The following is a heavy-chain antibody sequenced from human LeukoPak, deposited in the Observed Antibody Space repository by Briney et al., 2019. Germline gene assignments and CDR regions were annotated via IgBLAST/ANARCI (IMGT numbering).Heavy chain of an antibody. CDR2: ISAYNGNT. Sequence: ASVKVSCKASGYTFTSYGISWVGQAPGQGLEWMGWISAYNGNTNYAQKLQGRVTMTTDTSTSTAYMELRSLRSDDTAVYYCARDSAGIVGATWGFDYWGQGTLVTVSS. CDR3: ARDSAGIVGATWGFDY. CDR1: GYTFTSYG. J-gene: IGHJ4*02. D-gene: IGHD1-26*01. V-gene: IGHV1-18*01.